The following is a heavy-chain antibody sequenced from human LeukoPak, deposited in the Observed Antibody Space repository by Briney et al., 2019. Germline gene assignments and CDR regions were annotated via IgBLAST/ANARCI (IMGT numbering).Heavy chain of an antibody. CDR2: ISDDGSNK. V-gene: IGHV3-30-3*01. D-gene: IGHD3-16*02. J-gene: IGHJ3*02. CDR3: AGDINRLGELSLSSAFDI. Sequence: GGSLRLSCAASGFIFSSYAMHWVRQAPGKGLEWVAVISDDGSNKYYADSVKGRFTISRDNSKNTLYLQMNSLRAEDTAVYYCAGDINRLGELSLSSAFDIWGQGTMVTVSS. CDR1: GFIFSSYA.